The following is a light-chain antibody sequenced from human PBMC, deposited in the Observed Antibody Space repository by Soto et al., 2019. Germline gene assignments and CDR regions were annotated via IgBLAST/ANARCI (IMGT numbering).Light chain of an antibody. CDR1: QPIDRS. CDR2: DAS. V-gene: IGKV1-39*01. CDR3: QQSHSLPFT. J-gene: IGKJ3*01. Sequence: DVQMTQSPPSLSASVGDRVTITCRASQPIDRSLNWYQQKPGKAPKLLIYDASNLQSGVPSRFIGSGSGPDFTTNISRLQPEDFATYSCQQSHSLPFTFGPGTTVDIK.